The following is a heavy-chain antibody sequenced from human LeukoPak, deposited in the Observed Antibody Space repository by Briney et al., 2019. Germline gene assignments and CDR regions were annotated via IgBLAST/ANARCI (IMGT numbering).Heavy chain of an antibody. J-gene: IGHJ4*02. CDR1: GFSFSTSW. CDR2: IKEDGSEK. Sequence: GGSLRLSCAASGFSFSTSWMSWVRQAPGKGLEWVANIKEDGSEKNYVDSVRGRFTISRDNAKNSLYLQMNSLRAEDTAVYYCARDLRVVITGSFDSWGQGTLVTVSS. V-gene: IGHV3-7*01. CDR3: ARDLRVVITGSFDS. D-gene: IGHD3-22*01.